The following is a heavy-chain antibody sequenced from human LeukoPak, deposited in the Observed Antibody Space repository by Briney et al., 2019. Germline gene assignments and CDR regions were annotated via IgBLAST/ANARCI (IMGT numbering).Heavy chain of an antibody. J-gene: IGHJ4*02. CDR3: RSITMVRGVIGSPDY. V-gene: IGHV3-15*01. CDR1: GFTFSNAW. CDR2: IKSKTDGGTT. D-gene: IGHD3-10*01. Sequence: GSLRLSCAASGFTFSNAWMSWVRQAPGKGLEWVGRIKSKTDGGTTDYSAPVKGRFTISRDDSKNTLYLQMNSLKTEDTAVYYCRSITMVRGVIGSPDYWGQGTLVTVSS.